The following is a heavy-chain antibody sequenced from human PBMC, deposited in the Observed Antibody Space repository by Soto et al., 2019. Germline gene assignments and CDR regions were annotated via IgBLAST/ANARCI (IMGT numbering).Heavy chain of an antibody. D-gene: IGHD3-22*01. J-gene: IGHJ5*02. V-gene: IGHV4-4*07. CDR3: ARGVPDYYDSSGYYFSQGWFDP. CDR1: GGSISSYY. Sequence: GTLSLTCTVSGGSISSYYWSWIRQPSGKGLEWIGRIYTSGSTNYNPSLKSRVTMSVDASKNQFSLKLSSVTAAETAVYYCARGVPDYYDSSGYYFSQGWFDPWGQGTLVTVSS. CDR2: IYTSGST.